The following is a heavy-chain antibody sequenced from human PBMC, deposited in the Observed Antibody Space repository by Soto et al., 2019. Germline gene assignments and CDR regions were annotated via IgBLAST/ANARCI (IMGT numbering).Heavy chain of an antibody. CDR3: EVVAV. J-gene: IGHJ4*02. CDR1: GFTFSNYW. V-gene: IGHV3-7*05. CDR2: IKVDGSEK. Sequence: EVQLVESGGGLVQPGGSLRLSCAASGFTFSNYWMSWVLQAPGTGLAWMANIKVDGSEKSYVDSVTGRFTISRDNATNSLYLQLNSLRAEDTAAYYWEVVAVRGQGTLVTVSS. D-gene: IGHD6-19*01.